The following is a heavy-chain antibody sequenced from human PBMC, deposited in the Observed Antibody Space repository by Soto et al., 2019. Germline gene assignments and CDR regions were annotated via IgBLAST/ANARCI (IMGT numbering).Heavy chain of an antibody. CDR2: IYYSGST. D-gene: IGHD3-10*01. CDR1: GGSISSYY. Sequence: SETLSLTCTVSGGSISSYYWSWIRQPPGKGLEWIGYIYYSGSTNYNPSLKSRVTISVDTSKNQFSLKLSSVTAADTAVYYCARVHYYGSGSYFNYYYGMDVWGQGTTVTVSS. J-gene: IGHJ6*02. V-gene: IGHV4-59*01. CDR3: ARVHYYGSGSYFNYYYGMDV.